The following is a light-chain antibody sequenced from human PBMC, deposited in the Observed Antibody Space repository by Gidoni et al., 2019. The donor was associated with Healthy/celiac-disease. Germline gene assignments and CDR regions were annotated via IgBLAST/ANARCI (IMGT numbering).Light chain of an antibody. J-gene: IGKJ3*01. CDR1: QRVSSY. CDR3: QQRSNWPPGIT. V-gene: IGKV3-11*01. Sequence: EIVLTQSPATLSLSPGERATLSCRASQRVSSYLAWYQQKPGQAHRLLIYDASNRATGIPARLSGSGSGTDFTLTISSLEPEDFAVYYCQQRSNWPPGITFGPGTKVDIK. CDR2: DAS.